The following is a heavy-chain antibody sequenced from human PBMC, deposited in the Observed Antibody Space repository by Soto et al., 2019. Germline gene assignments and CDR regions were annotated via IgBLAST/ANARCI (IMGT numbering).Heavy chain of an antibody. D-gene: IGHD5-12*01. V-gene: IGHV4-34*01. Sequence: QVQLQQWGAGLLKPSETLSLNCAVNGGTLRGYYWSWIRQPPGKGLEWIGEISDGGDTNYSPSLKSRATISSDTSNNQFSLRLNSLTSADTGVYYCAIGQAGVVATHWDQVDLVNVAS. J-gene: IGHJ4*02. CDR1: GGTLRGYY. CDR3: AIGQAGVVATH. CDR2: ISDGGDT.